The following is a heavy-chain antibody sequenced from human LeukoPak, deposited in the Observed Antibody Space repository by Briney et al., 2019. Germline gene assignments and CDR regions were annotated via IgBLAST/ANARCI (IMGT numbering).Heavy chain of an antibody. CDR3: ESTTHTHYIYYLDV. V-gene: IGHV3-74*01. Sequence: WGSLSLTCAPPGFYSSNYCPHRIRQVPGRGLVSVSRISADGRSTDYADSVKGRFTTSRDNAKNMLYLHMINLRVEDTAEYYCESTTHTHYIYYLDVWGNGTMVTVSS. J-gene: IGHJ6*03. CDR2: ISADGRST. CDR1: GFYSSNYC. D-gene: IGHD4-11*01.